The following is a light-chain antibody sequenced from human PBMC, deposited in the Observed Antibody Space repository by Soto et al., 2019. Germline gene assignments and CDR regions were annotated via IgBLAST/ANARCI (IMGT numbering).Light chain of an antibody. V-gene: IGLV2-14*01. J-gene: IGLJ3*02. CDR1: SSDVGFYNY. Sequence: QSALTQPASVSGSPGQSITISCTGTSSDVGFYNYVSWYQQYPGKAPKLIIYEVTHRPSGVSNRFSGSKSGNTASLTISGLQAEDEAGYYCSSYTTSDTWVFGGGTKLTVL. CDR3: SSYTTSDTWV. CDR2: EVT.